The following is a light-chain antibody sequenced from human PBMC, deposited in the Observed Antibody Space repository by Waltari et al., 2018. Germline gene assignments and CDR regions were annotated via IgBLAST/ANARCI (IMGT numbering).Light chain of an antibody. CDR3: SSYASSSSVV. Sequence: QSALTQPASVSGSPGQSITISCTVTNSAELGGYRYLSWYQQHPGKAPKLIIYGVSNRPSGVSTRFSGSRSCNTASLTISGLQAEDEADYYCSSYASSSSVVFGGGTKLTVL. CDR1: NSAELGGYRY. J-gene: IGLJ2*01. CDR2: GVS. V-gene: IGLV2-14*03.